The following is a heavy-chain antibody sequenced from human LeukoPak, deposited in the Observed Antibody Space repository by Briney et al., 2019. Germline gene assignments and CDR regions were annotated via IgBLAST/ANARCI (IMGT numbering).Heavy chain of an antibody. D-gene: IGHD3-10*01. CDR2: IYYSGST. J-gene: IGHJ6*02. CDR3: ARAGVLLWFGELSMNYYGMDV. V-gene: IGHV4-59*01. CDR1: GFTFSNYA. Sequence: GSLRLSCAASGFTFSNYAMSWIRQPPGKGLEWIGYIYYSGSTNYNPSLKSRVAISADTSKNQFSLKLSSVTAADTAVYYYARAGVLLWFGELSMNYYGMDVWGQGTTVTVSS.